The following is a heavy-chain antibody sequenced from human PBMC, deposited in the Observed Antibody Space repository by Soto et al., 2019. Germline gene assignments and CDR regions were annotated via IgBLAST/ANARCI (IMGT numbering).Heavy chain of an antibody. CDR1: GFTFSDYY. D-gene: IGHD3-10*01. V-gene: IGHV3-11*06. CDR2: IDSSSSYT. CDR3: ARDHYYPPASFDY. J-gene: IGHJ4*02. Sequence: PGGSLRLSCAASGFTFSDYYMSWIRQAPGKGLEWVSYIDSSSSYTNYADSVKGRFTISRDNAKNSLYLQMNSLRAEDTAVYYCARDHYYPPASFDYWGQGTLVTVSS.